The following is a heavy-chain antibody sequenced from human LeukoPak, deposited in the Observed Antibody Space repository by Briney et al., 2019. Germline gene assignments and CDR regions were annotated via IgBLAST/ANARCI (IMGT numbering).Heavy chain of an antibody. CDR2: IKDDGSAN. V-gene: IGHV3-7*01. CDR3: ARQKSGVAVAGPGDH. Sequence: GGSLRLSCAASGFAFSTYWMKWVRQAPGKGLEWVASIKDDGSANYYVDSVKGRFTISRDNAKYSLYLRMNSLRVEDTAVYYCARQKSGVAVAGPGDHWGQGTLVTVSS. CDR1: GFAFSTYW. D-gene: IGHD6-19*01. J-gene: IGHJ4*02.